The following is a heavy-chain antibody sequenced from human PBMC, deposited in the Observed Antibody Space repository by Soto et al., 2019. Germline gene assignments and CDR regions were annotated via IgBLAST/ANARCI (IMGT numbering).Heavy chain of an antibody. V-gene: IGHV4-59*08. J-gene: IGHJ4*02. CDR2: IYYSGST. CDR1: GGSISSYY. Sequence: PSETLSLTCTVSGGSISSYYWSWIRQPPGKGLEWIGYIYYSGSTNYNPSLKSRVTISVDTSKNQFSLKLSSVTAADTAVYYCARHFESGLKVTMRMGFDYWGQGTLVTVSS. CDR3: ARHFESGLKVTMRMGFDY. D-gene: IGHD4-17*01.